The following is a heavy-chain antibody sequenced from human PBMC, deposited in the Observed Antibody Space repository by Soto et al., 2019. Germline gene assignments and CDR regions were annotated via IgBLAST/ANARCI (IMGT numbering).Heavy chain of an antibody. D-gene: IGHD1-26*01. V-gene: IGHV4-31*03. CDR3: ARWELLRVYFDY. Sequence: PSETLSLTCTVSGGSISSGGYYWSWIRQHPGKGLEWIGYIYYSGSTYYNPSLKSRVTISVDTSKNQFSLKLSSVTAADTAVYYCARWELLRVYFDYWGQGTLVTVSS. CDR2: IYYSGST. J-gene: IGHJ4*02. CDR1: GGSISSGGYY.